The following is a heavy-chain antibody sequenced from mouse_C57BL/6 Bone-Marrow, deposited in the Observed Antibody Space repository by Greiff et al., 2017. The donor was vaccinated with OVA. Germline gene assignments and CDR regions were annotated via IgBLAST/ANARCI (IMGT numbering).Heavy chain of an antibody. CDR3: AGGANWGEGYFDV. J-gene: IGHJ1*03. CDR2: INPGSGGT. D-gene: IGHD4-1*01. CDR1: GYAFTNYL. V-gene: IGHV1-54*01. Sequence: QVQLQQSGAELVRPGTSVKVSCKASGYAFTNYLIEWVKQRPGQGLEWIGVINPGSGGTNYNEKFKGKATLTADKSSSTAYMQLSSLTSEDSAVYFCAGGANWGEGYFDVWGTGTTVTVSS.